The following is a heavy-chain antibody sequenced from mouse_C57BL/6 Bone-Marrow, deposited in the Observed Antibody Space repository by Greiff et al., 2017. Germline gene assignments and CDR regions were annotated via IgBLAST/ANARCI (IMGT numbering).Heavy chain of an antibody. CDR3: ARAEVTTRGTDYAMDY. Sequence: QVQLQQSGPELVKPGASVKISCKASGYAFSSSWMNWVKQRPGKGLEWIGRIYPGDGDTNYNGKFKGKATLTADKSSSTAYMQLSSLTSEDSAVYFCARAEVTTRGTDYAMDYWGQGTSVTVSS. J-gene: IGHJ4*01. CDR1: GYAFSSSW. CDR2: IYPGDGDT. D-gene: IGHD2-2*01. V-gene: IGHV1-82*01.